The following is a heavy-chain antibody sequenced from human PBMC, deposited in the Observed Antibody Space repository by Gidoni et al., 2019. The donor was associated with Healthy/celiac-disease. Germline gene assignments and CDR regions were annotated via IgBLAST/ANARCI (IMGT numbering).Heavy chain of an antibody. Sequence: QLQLQESGPGLVKPSETLSLTCTVSGGSISSRSYYWGWIRQPPGKGREWIGSIYYSGSTYYNPSLKSRVTISVDTSKNQFSLKLSSVTAADTAVYYCARRDNWNRGIDYWGQGTLVTVSS. CDR2: IYYSGST. CDR1: GGSISSRSYY. CDR3: ARRDNWNRGIDY. D-gene: IGHD1-20*01. J-gene: IGHJ4*02. V-gene: IGHV4-39*01.